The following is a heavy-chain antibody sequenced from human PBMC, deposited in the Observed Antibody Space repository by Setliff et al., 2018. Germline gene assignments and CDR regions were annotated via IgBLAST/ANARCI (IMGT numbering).Heavy chain of an antibody. D-gene: IGHD4-17*01. V-gene: IGHV4-59*01. CDR3: ARVPATVTTFYYYYMDV. Sequence: SETLSLTCAVYGGSFSGYYWSWIRQPPGKGLEWIGYIYYSGSTNYNPSLKSRVTISVDTSKNQFSLKLSSVTAADTAVYYCARVPATVTTFYYYYMDVWGKGTTVTVSS. CDR1: GGSFSGYY. CDR2: IYYSGST. J-gene: IGHJ6*03.